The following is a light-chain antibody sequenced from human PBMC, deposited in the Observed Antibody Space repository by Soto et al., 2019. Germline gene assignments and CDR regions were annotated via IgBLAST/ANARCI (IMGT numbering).Light chain of an antibody. V-gene: IGKV3-20*01. CDR1: QSVSSNH. J-gene: IGKJ2*01. CDR2: GAS. Sequence: EIVLTQSPGSLSLSPRERATLSCRASQSVSSNHLAWYQQKPGQAPRLLIYGASRSATGIPDRFSGSGSGTEFTLTISRLEPEDFAVYYCQQYGSSTYTFGQGTKVDIK. CDR3: QQYGSSTYT.